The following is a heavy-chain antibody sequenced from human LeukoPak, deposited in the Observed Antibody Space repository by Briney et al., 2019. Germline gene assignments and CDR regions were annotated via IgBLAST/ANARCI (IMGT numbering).Heavy chain of an antibody. CDR3: ARVDDSSGYYYPEIYFDY. CDR1: GGSISSGGYY. D-gene: IGHD3-22*01. J-gene: IGHJ4*02. Sequence: TLSLTCTVSGGSISSGGYYWSWLRQHPGKGLEWIGYIYYSGSTYYNPSLKSRVTISVDTSKNQFSLKLSSVTAADTAVYYCARVDDSSGYYYPEIYFDYWGQGTLVTVSS. CDR2: IYYSGST. V-gene: IGHV4-31*03.